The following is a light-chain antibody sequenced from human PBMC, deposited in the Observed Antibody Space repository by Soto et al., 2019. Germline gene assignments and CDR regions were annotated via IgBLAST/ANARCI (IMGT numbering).Light chain of an antibody. V-gene: IGLV2-14*01. CDR3: SSYTSISTYV. Sequence: QSVLTQPASVSGTPGQSITISCTGTSSDVGGYNFVSWYQQHPDKAPKLMIYDVTNRPSGVSNRFSGSKSGNTASLTISGLQAEDEADYYCSSYTSISTYVFGTGTKLPVL. CDR2: DVT. J-gene: IGLJ1*01. CDR1: SSDVGGYNF.